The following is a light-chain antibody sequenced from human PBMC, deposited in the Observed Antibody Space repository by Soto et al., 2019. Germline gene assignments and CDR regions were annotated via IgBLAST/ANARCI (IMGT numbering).Light chain of an antibody. J-gene: IGLJ3*02. CDR1: SWHSSYA. CDR3: QTWGAGGQGV. CDR2: LNSDGSH. V-gene: IGLV4-69*01. Sequence: QSVLTQSPSASASLGASVKLTCTLSSWHSSYAIAWHQQQPEKGPRYLMKLNSDGSHRKGDGIPDRCAGSSSGAERYLTIYRLQCGEEADSYFQTWGAGGQGVFSGGTKLAGL.